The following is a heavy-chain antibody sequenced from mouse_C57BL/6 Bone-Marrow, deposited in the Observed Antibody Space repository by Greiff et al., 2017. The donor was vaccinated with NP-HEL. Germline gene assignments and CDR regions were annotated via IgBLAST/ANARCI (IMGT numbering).Heavy chain of an antibody. D-gene: IGHD4-1*01. Sequence: VQLQQSGPELVKPGASVKISCKASGYTFTDYYMNWVKQSHGKSLEWIGDINPNNGGTSYNQKFKGKATLTVDKSSSTAYMELRSLTSEDSAGYDCASGTDYWGQGTTLTVSS. CDR2: INPNNGGT. CDR1: GYTFTDYY. V-gene: IGHV1-26*01. J-gene: IGHJ2*01. CDR3: ASGTDY.